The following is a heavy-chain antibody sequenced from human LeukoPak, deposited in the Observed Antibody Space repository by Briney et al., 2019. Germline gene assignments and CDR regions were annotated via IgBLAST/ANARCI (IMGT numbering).Heavy chain of an antibody. CDR2: IYYSGST. Sequence: SETLSLTCTVSGGSISSYYWSWIRQPPGKGLECIGYIYYSGSTNYNPSLKSRVTISVDTSKNQFSLKLSSVTAADTAVYYCARDPSSSGSYYDYWGQGTLVTVSS. J-gene: IGHJ4*02. CDR3: ARDPSSSGSYYDY. CDR1: GGSISSYY. V-gene: IGHV4-59*01. D-gene: IGHD3-10*01.